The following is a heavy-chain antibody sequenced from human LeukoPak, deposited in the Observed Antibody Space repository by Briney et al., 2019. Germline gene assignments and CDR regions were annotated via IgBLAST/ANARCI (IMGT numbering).Heavy chain of an antibody. Sequence: GGSLRLSCAASGFIVSDYYMTWVRQAPGKGLEWVSVIYSGGTTYYADSVKGRFTISRDNSKNTLYLQMNSLRAEDTAVYYCAKDSGRSYYYGSGLTDYWGQGTLVTVSS. CDR3: AKDSGRSYYYGSGLTDY. D-gene: IGHD3-10*01. CDR1: GFIVSDYY. J-gene: IGHJ4*02. V-gene: IGHV3-53*05. CDR2: IYSGGTT.